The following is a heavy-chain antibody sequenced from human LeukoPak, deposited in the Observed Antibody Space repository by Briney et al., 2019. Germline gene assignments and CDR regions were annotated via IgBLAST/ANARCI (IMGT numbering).Heavy chain of an antibody. CDR2: IYYSGST. Sequence: PSETLSLTCTVSGGSISSYYWSWIRQPPGKGLEWIGYIYYSGSTNYNPSLKSRVTISVDTSKNQFSLKLSSVTTADTAVYYCARVEEGYGSGRRGNFYYYYMDVWGKGTTVTISS. J-gene: IGHJ6*03. V-gene: IGHV4-59*01. CDR1: GGSISSYY. D-gene: IGHD3-10*01. CDR3: ARVEEGYGSGRRGNFYYYYMDV.